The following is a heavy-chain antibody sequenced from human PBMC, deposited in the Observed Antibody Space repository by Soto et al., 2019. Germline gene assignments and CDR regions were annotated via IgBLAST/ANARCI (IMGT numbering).Heavy chain of an antibody. CDR3: ARPRPYCGGECPDS. V-gene: IGHV3-74*01. D-gene: IGHD2-21*01. Sequence: EVQLVESGGGLVQPGGSLRLSCAASGFTFSSYWMHWVRQAPGKGLVWVSRINSDGSSTSYADSVKGRFTISRDNAKKPLYLQMSSLRAEDTAVYYCARPRPYCGGECPDSWGQGTLVTVSS. J-gene: IGHJ4*02. CDR1: GFTFSSYW. CDR2: INSDGSST.